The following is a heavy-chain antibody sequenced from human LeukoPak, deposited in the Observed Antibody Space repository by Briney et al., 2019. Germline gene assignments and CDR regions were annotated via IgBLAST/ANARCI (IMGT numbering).Heavy chain of an antibody. Sequence: GGSLRLSCAASGFTVSSNYMSWVRQAPGKGLEWVSVIYSGGSTYYADSVKGRFTISRDNSKNTLYLQMNSLRAEDTAVYYCVKIVMAGGYFDYWGQGTLVTVSS. D-gene: IGHD3-16*01. CDR3: VKIVMAGGYFDY. CDR1: GFTVSSNY. J-gene: IGHJ4*02. V-gene: IGHV3-66*01. CDR2: IYSGGST.